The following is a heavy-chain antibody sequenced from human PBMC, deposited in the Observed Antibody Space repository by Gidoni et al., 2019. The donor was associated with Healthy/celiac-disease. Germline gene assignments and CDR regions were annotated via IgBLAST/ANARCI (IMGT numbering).Heavy chain of an antibody. D-gene: IGHD1-20*01. Sequence: EVQLVESGGGLVQPGGSLRLSCADSGFTVSSYSMNWVRQAPGKGLAWVSYISSSSSTIYYADSVKGRFTISRDNAKNSLYLQMNSQRAEDTAVYDCARGQAVLVGYNDYWGQGTLVTVSS. V-gene: IGHV3-48*04. CDR3: ARGQAVLVGYNDY. CDR2: ISSSSSTI. CDR1: GFTVSSYS. J-gene: IGHJ4*02.